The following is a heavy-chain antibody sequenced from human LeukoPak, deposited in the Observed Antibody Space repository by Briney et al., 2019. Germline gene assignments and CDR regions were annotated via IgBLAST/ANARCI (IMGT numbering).Heavy chain of an antibody. Sequence: GGSLRLSCAVSGFIFSSCMNWVRQAPGKGLEWVSSISSSSFCINYADSVRGRFTISRDNAENSVYLQMSSLRDEDTAVYYCARIRDPYGYAHLDLWGQGTLVTVST. CDR1: GFIFSSC. V-gene: IGHV3-21*01. J-gene: IGHJ4*02. CDR2: ISSSSFCI. D-gene: IGHD5-18*01. CDR3: ARIRDPYGYAHLDL.